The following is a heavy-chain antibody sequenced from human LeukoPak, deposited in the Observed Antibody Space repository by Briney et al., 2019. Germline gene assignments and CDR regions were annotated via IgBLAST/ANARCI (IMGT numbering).Heavy chain of an antibody. CDR1: GASISSYY. J-gene: IGHJ3*02. CDR3: APWFTVIYAFDI. CDR2: MDNSGST. V-gene: IGHV4-59*12. D-gene: IGHD4-17*01. Sequence: SETLSLTCTVSGASISSYYWSWLRQPPGKGLEWIGYMDNSGSTNYNPSLKSRVTISADTSKNQFSLRLSSVTAADTAVYYCAPWFTVIYAFDIWGQRTMVTVS.